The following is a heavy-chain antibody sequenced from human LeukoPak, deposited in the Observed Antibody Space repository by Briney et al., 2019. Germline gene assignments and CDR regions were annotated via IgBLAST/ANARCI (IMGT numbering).Heavy chain of an antibody. CDR2: IYPGDSDT. D-gene: IGHD4-17*01. V-gene: IGHV5-51*01. CDR1: GYSFTSFW. CDR3: ARHPQQYGDYLTAYYFDY. Sequence: GESLKISCKGSGYSFTSFWIGWVRQMPGKGLKWMGIIYPGDSDTRYSPSFQGQVTISADKSISTAYLQWSSLKASDTAMYYCARHPQQYGDYLTAYYFDYWGQGTLVTVSS. J-gene: IGHJ4*02.